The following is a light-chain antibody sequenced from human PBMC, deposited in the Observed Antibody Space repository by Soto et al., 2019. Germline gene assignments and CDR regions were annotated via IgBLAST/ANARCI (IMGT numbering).Light chain of an antibody. CDR2: DVT. J-gene: IGLJ1*01. Sequence: QSVLTQPASVSGSPGQSITISCAGTSSDVGGYNYVSWYQQLPGKAPQLVIYDVTHRPSGVSDRFSGSRSGNTASLTISGLQAEDVADYYCTSFTSGSTPSVLGTGTRVTVL. V-gene: IGLV2-14*03. CDR3: TSFTSGSTPSV. CDR1: SSDVGGYNY.